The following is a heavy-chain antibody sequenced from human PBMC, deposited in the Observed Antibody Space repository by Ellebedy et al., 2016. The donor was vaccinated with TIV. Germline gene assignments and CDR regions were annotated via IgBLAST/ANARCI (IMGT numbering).Heavy chain of an antibody. CDR2: ISANGGTT. Sequence: GESLKISCAASGFTFSSYGMHWVRQAPGKGLEWVSIISANGGTTYYADSVKGRFTISRDNSKNTLFLQMSSRRAEDTAVYFFARRSTDFAFDSWGQGTLVTVSS. CDR3: ARRSTDFAFDS. V-gene: IGHV3-23*01. J-gene: IGHJ4*02. CDR1: GFTFSSYG. D-gene: IGHD3/OR15-3a*01.